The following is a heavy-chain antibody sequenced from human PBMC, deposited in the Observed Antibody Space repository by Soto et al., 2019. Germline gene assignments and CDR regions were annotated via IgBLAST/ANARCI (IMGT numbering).Heavy chain of an antibody. J-gene: IGHJ4*02. V-gene: IGHV3-23*01. CDR1: GFTFSSYA. CDR2: ISGSGDST. D-gene: IGHD2-15*01. CDR3: AKETLGYCSSGSCRLDY. Sequence: EVQLLESGGGLVQPGGSLRLSCAASGFTFSSYAMSWVRQAPGKGLEWVSTISGSGDSTYYADSVRGRFTISRDNSKNTLYLQMNSLRAADTAVYYCAKETLGYCSSGSCRLDYWGQGTLVTVSS.